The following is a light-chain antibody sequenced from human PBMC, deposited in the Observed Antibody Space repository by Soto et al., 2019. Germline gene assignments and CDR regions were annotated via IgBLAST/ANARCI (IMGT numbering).Light chain of an antibody. CDR2: DVS. CDR3: SSYTTSSPYVV. Sequence: QSALTQPASVSGSPGQSITISCTGTSSDVGGYNYVSWYQQHPGKAPKLMIYDVSNRPSGVSNRFSGSKSGNTASLTISGLQAEDEADYYCSSYTTSSPYVVFGGGTKVT. J-gene: IGLJ2*01. V-gene: IGLV2-14*01. CDR1: SSDVGGYNY.